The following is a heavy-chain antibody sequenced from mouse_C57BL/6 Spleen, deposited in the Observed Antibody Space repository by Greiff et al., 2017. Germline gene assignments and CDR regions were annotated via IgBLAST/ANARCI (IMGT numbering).Heavy chain of an antibody. CDR3: AREGLPSVFDV. D-gene: IGHD5-5*01. CDR1: GYTFTSYW. J-gene: IGHJ1*03. CDR2: IDPSDSYT. Sequence: QVQLQQPGAELVMPGASVKLSCKASGYTFTSYWMHWVKQRPGQGLEWIGEIDPSDSYTNYNQKFKGKSTLTVDKSSSTAYMQLSSLTSEDSAVYYCAREGLPSVFDVWGTGTTVTVSS. V-gene: IGHV1-69*01.